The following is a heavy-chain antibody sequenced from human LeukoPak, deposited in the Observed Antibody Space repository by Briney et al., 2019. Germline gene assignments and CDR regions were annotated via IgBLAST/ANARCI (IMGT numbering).Heavy chain of an antibody. CDR1: GDSVSSYSAA. J-gene: IGHJ4*02. Sequence: PSQTLSLTCDISGDSVSSYSAAWNCITQSPSRGLEWQGRTYYRSKWYNDYAVSLKSRMTINADTSKNQFSRQLNSVTPEDTAFYYGAKGRWALFDCWGQGTLVIVSS. V-gene: IGHV6-1*01. CDR2: TYYRSKWYN. D-gene: IGHD3-10*01. CDR3: AKGRWALFDC.